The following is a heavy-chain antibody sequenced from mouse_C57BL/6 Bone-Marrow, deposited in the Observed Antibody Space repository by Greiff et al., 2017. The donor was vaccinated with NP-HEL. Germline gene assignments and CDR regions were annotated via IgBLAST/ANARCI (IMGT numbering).Heavy chain of an antibody. J-gene: IGHJ2*01. Sequence: QVQLQQPGAELVKPGASVKLSCKASGYTFTSYWMPWVKQRPGQGLEWIGMIHPNSGSTNYNEKFKSKATLTVDKSSSTAYMQLSSLTSEDSAVYYCASGLTTVVATDWGQGTTLTVSS. CDR1: GYTFTSYW. CDR2: IHPNSGST. V-gene: IGHV1-64*01. D-gene: IGHD1-1*01. CDR3: ASGLTTVVATD.